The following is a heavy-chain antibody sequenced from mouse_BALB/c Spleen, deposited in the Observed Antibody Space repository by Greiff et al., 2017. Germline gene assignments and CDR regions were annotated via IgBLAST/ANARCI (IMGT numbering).Heavy chain of an antibody. V-gene: IGHV1-80*01. CDR3: ARYYGSSYYYAMDY. CDR1: GYAFSSYW. D-gene: IGHD1-1*01. J-gene: IGHJ4*01. CDR2: IYPGDGDT. Sequence: VQLVESGAELVRPGSSVKISCKASGYAFSSYWMNWVKQRPGQGLEWIGQIYPGDGDTNYNGKFKGKATLTADKSSSTAYMQLSSLTSEDTAVYYCARYYGSSYYYAMDYWGQGTSVTVSS.